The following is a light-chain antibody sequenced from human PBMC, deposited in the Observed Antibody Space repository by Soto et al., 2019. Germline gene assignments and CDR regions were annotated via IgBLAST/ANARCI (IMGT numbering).Light chain of an antibody. CDR1: QSISPW. J-gene: IGKJ1*01. Sequence: DIQMTQFPSTLSASVGDRVTITCRASQSISPWLAWYQQKQGRPPKLLIHMTSSLQSGVPSRFSGSGSGTELTITITSLQPDDSATYYCQHYNSYSRTFGQGTKVDIK. CDR3: QHYNSYSRT. CDR2: MTS. V-gene: IGKV1-5*03.